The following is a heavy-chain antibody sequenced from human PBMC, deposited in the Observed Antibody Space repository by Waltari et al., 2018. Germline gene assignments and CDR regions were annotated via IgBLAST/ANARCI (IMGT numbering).Heavy chain of an antibody. CDR3: ARGAPLGVGRDAFDI. Sequence: EVQLVESGGGLVKPGGSLRLSCAASGFTFSSYSMNWVRQAPGKGLEWVSSISSSSSYIYYADSVKGRFTISRDNAKNSLYLQMNSLRAEDTAVYYCARGAPLGVGRDAFDIWGQGTMVTVSS. V-gene: IGHV3-21*01. J-gene: IGHJ3*02. CDR1: GFTFSSYS. D-gene: IGHD3-3*01. CDR2: ISSSSSYI.